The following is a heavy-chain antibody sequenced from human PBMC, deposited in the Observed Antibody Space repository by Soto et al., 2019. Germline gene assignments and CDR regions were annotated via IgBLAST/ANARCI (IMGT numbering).Heavy chain of an antibody. CDR2: ISGDSRYS. J-gene: IGHJ3*02. V-gene: IGHV3-11*03. CDR1: ESTVSAYY. D-gene: IGHD2-15*01. CDR3: ATGRQVRVADI. Sequence: QVQLLESGGGLVRPGGSLRLSCSASESTVSAYYMAWIRQAPGKGLEWISYISGDSRYSNYADSVKGRFTISRDNAKNSLYLQMNSLTVEDTAVYFCATGRQVRVADIWGQGTMVTVSS.